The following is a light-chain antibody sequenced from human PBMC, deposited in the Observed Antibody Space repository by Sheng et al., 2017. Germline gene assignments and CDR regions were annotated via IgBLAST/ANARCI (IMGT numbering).Light chain of an antibody. J-gene: IGKJ4*01. CDR3: LQHNSYPIT. CDR1: QSVSSK. CDR2: AAS. V-gene: IGKV3-15*01. Sequence: EIVMTQSPATLSVSPGERATLSCRASQSVSSKLAWYQQKPGQAPRLLIYAASTRATGIPARFSGSGSGTEFTLTISSLQSEDFATYYCLQHNSYPITFGGGTKVEVK.